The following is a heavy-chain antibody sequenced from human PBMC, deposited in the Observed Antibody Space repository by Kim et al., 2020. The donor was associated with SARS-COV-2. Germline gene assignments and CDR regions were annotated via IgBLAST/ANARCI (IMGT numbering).Heavy chain of an antibody. V-gene: IGHV1-18*01. D-gene: IGHD3-16*02. CDR3: ARVVYYYYGMDV. Sequence: NYGEKFQGGVTMTTDTSTSTAYMELRSLRSDDTAVYYCARVVYYYYGMDVWGQGTTVTVSS. J-gene: IGHJ6*02.